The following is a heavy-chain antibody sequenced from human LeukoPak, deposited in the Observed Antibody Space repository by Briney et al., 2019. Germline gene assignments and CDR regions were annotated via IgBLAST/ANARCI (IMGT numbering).Heavy chain of an antibody. J-gene: IGHJ6*02. CDR2: ISGSGGST. V-gene: IGHV3-23*01. D-gene: IGHD3-10*01. CDR1: GVTFSNYS. Sequence: GGSLRLSCAASGVTFSNYSMNWVRQAPGKGLERVSAISGSGGSTYYADSVKGRFTISRDNSKNTLYLQMNSLRAEDTAVYYCAKDDELGVRGVMYHGMDVWGQGSTVTVSS. CDR3: AKDDELGVRGVMYHGMDV.